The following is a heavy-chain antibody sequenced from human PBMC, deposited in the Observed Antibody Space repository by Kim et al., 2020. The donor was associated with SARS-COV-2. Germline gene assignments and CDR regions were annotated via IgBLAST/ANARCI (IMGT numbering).Heavy chain of an antibody. CDR1: GFIVSQRY. CDR2: IYNVGSTP. J-gene: IGHJ6*02. CDR3: ARDRGYSDYESDGMDV. Sequence: GGSLRLSCAASGFIVSQRYMSWVRQAPGKGLEWLSVIYNVGSTPYYADSVRGRFTISRDNSKNTLYLQMSSLRDEDTAIYYCARDRGYSDYESDGMDVWGQGTTVTVSS. D-gene: IGHD5-12*01. V-gene: IGHV3-53*01.